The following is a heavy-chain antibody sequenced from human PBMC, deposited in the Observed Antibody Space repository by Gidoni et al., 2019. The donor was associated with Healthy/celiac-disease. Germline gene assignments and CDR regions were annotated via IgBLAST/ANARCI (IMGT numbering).Heavy chain of an antibody. V-gene: IGHV3-23*01. CDR1: GFTSSSYA. J-gene: IGHJ4*02. Sequence: EVQLLESGGGLVQPGGSLRRSCAASGFTSSSYAMSWVRQAPGKGLEWVAAISGSGGSTYYADSVKGRFTISRDNSKNTLYLQMNSLRAEDTAVYYCAKSELLWFRELLYFDYWGQGTLVTVSS. CDR3: AKSELLWFRELLYFDY. D-gene: IGHD3-10*01. CDR2: ISGSGGST.